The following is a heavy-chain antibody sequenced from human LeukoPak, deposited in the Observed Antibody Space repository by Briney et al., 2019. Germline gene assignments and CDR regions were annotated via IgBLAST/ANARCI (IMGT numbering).Heavy chain of an antibody. CDR1: RGSIRTADYY. D-gene: IGHD6-13*01. J-gene: IGHJ5*01. CDR2: IYFSGTP. CDR3: ARTSSWYAGAWFDS. V-gene: IGHV4-39*01. Sequence: SETLSLTCTVSRGSIRTADYYWAWVRQPPGEGLEWLGRIYFSGTPYFNPSLKSRVAVSIDTSKNQFSLKVTSVNASDTAVYFCARTSSWYAGAWFDSWGQGTLVTVSS.